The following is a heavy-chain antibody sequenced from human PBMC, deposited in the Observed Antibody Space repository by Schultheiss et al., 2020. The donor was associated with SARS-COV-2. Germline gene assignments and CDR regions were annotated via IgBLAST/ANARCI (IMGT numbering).Heavy chain of an antibody. CDR3: ARDVRGSGSYYSRNYYYYMDV. D-gene: IGHD1-26*01. V-gene: IGHV3-30-3*01. CDR1: GFTFSSYW. J-gene: IGHJ6*03. Sequence: GGSLRLSCAASGFTFSSYWMSWVRQAPGKGLEWVAVISYDGSNKYYADSVKGRFTISRDNAKNSLYLQMNSLRAEDTAVYYCARDVRGSGSYYSRNYYYYMDVWGKGTTVTVSS. CDR2: ISYDGSNK.